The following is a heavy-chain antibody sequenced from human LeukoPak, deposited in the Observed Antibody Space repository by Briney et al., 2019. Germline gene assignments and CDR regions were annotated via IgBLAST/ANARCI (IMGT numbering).Heavy chain of an antibody. CDR3: ARASDYDSSGYYYRLRFYYYMDV. CDR2: INHSGST. CDR1: GGSFSGYY. J-gene: IGHJ6*03. D-gene: IGHD3-22*01. Sequence: SETLFLTCAVYGGSFSGYYWSWIRQPPGKGLEWIGEINHSGSTNYNPSLKSRVTISVDTSKNQFSLKLSSVTAADTAVYYCARASDYDSSGYYYRLRFYYYMDVWGKGTTVTVSS. V-gene: IGHV4-34*01.